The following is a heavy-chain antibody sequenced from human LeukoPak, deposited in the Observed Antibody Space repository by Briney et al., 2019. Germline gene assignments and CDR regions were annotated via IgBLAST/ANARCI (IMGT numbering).Heavy chain of an antibody. V-gene: IGHV5-51*01. J-gene: IGHJ3*02. CDR3: AIQKELLYNACHI. CDR2: IYPGDSDT. CDR1: GYSFTSYW. Sequence: GESLKISCKGSGYSFTSYWIGWVRQMPGKGLEWMGIIYPGDSDTRYSPSFQGQVTISADKSISTAYLQWSSLKASDTAMYYCAIQKELLYNACHIWGQGTMVSVFS. D-gene: IGHD2-2*02.